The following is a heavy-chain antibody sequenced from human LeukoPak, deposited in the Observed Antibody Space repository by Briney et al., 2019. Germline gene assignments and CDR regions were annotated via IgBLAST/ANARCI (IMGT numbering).Heavy chain of an antibody. V-gene: IGHV3-30*02. CDR3: ARADYYDSSGYYLDY. Sequence: GGSLRLSCAASGFTFSSYGMHWVRQAPGKGLEWVTFIRYDGSNKYYADSVKGRFTISRDNSKNTLYLQMNSLRAEDTAVYYCARADYYDSSGYYLDYWGQGTLVTVSS. D-gene: IGHD3-22*01. CDR1: GFTFSSYG. J-gene: IGHJ4*02. CDR2: IRYDGSNK.